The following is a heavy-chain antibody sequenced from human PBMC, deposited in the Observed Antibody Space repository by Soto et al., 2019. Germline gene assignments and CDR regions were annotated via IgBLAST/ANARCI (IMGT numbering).Heavy chain of an antibody. CDR3: GAGSRYSSSGFYYCVMDV. CDR1: GGSVSSGSYY. D-gene: IGHD6-13*01. CDR2: IYYGGST. V-gene: IGHV4-61*01. J-gene: IGHJ6*02. Sequence: SETLSFTCTVSGGSVSSGSYYWSWIRQPPGKGLEWIGYIYYGGSTNYNPSLKSRVTISVDTSKNQFSLKLSSVTAADTAVYYCGAGSRYSSSGFYYCVMDVWGQGTTVTVSS.